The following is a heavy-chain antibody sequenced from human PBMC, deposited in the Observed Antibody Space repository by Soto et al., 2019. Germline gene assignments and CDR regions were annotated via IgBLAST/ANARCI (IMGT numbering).Heavy chain of an antibody. CDR2: ISWDGGIT. D-gene: IGHD6-19*01. CDR1: GFTFDDYT. J-gene: IGHJ6*02. V-gene: IGHV3-43*01. Sequence: EVQLVESGGVVVQPGGSLRLSCTVSGFTFDDYTMHWVRRVPGKGLEWVSLISWDGGITYYADSVRGRFTISRDNSKNSLYLQMNSLRSDDTALYYCAKDRGIAVAGTYVHYYYAMDVWGQGTTVTVSS. CDR3: AKDRGIAVAGTYVHYYYAMDV.